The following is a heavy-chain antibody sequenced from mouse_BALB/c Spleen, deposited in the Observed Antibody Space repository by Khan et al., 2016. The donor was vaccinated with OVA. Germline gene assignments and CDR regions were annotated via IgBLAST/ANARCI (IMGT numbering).Heavy chain of an antibody. D-gene: IGHD1-1*01. CDR1: GYSITSDYA. Sequence: EVQLQEPGPGLVKPSQSLSLTCTVTGYSITSDYAWNWIRQFPGNKLEWMGYISYSGSTSYNPSLKSRITITRDTSKNQFFMQLNSVTTEDTATYYCARDYGSSYYYFDYWGQGATLAVSS. CDR3: ARDYGSSYYYFDY. CDR2: ISYSGST. V-gene: IGHV3-2*02. J-gene: IGHJ2*01.